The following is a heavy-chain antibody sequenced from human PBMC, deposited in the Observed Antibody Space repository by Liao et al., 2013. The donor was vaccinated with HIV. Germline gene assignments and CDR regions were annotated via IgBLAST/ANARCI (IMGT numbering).Heavy chain of an antibody. CDR2: INHSGST. Sequence: QVQLQQWGAGLLKPSETLSLTCAVYGGSFSGYYWSWIRQPPGKGLEWIGEINHSGSTNYNPSLKSRVTISVDTSKNQFSLKLSSVTAADTAVYYCARGGKIVGATEQQGSRSFDYWGQGTLVTVSS. D-gene: IGHD1-26*01. CDR1: GGSFSGYY. J-gene: IGHJ4*02. V-gene: IGHV4-34*01. CDR3: ARGGKIVGATEQQGSRSFDY.